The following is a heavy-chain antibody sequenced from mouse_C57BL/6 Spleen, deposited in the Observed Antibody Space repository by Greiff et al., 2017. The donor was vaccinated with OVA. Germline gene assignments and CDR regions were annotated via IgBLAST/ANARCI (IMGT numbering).Heavy chain of an antibody. CDR1: GYTFTSYW. CDR3: ARCGITTVVATDYAMDY. Sequence: QVQLQQPGAELVKPGASVKMSCKASGYTFTSYWITWVKQRAGQGLEWIGDIYPGSGSTNYNEKFKSKATLTVDTSSSTAYMQLSSLTSEDSAVYYCARCGITTVVATDYAMDYWGQGTSVTVSS. J-gene: IGHJ4*01. D-gene: IGHD1-1*01. CDR2: IYPGSGST. V-gene: IGHV1-55*01.